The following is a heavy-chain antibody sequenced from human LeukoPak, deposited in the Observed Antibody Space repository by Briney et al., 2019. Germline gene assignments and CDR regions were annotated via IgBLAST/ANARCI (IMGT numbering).Heavy chain of an antibody. CDR3: ARGLSDVY. CDR1: GDSVSSGTYY. Sequence: SETLSLTCTVSGDSVSSGTYYWTWIRQPAGKGLEWIGRIYTSGSANFDPSLKSRVSISLDTSQNQFSLKLTSVTAADTAVYYCARGLSDVYWGQGTLVTVSS. CDR2: IYTSGSA. V-gene: IGHV4-61*02. J-gene: IGHJ4*02.